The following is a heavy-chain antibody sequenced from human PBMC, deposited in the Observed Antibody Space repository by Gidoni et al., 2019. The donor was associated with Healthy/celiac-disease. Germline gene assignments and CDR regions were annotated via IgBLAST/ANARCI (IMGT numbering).Heavy chain of an antibody. CDR3: ARESFANRAAASPGGD. Sequence: QVQLQASGPGLVKPSGTLSLTCAVSGGCISSRTWWSWVRQPPGKGLEWIGEIYHSGSTNYNPSLKSRVTISVDKSKNQFSLKLSSVTAADTAVYYCARESFANRAAASPGGDWGQGTLVTVSS. V-gene: IGHV4-4*02. CDR2: IYHSGST. CDR1: GGCISSRTW. J-gene: IGHJ4*02. D-gene: IGHD6-13*01.